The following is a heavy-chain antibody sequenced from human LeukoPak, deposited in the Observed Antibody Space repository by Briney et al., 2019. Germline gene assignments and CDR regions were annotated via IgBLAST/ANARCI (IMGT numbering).Heavy chain of an antibody. CDR2: MYHSGMS. CDR3: TRRHATSQTFDY. CDR1: GYSISSGYY. Sequence: PSETLSLTCAVSGYSISSGYYWGWIRQPPGKGLEWIGSMYHSGMSYYNPSLESRVTISMDTSKNQFSLKLTSVTAADTAMYYCTRRHATSQTFDYWGQGTLVTVSS. J-gene: IGHJ4*02. V-gene: IGHV4-38-2*01.